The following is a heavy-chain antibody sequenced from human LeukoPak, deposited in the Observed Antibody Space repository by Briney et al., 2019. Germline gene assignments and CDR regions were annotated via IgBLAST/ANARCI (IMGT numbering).Heavy chain of an antibody. V-gene: IGHV1-69*13. CDR3: AREGDSSSWYVVASLLPFDY. Sequence: ASVKVSCKASGGTFSSYAISWVRQAPGQGLEWMGGIIPIFGTANYAQKFQGRVTITADESTSTAYMELSSLRSGDTAVYYCAREGDSSSWYVVASLLPFDYWGQGTLVTVSS. J-gene: IGHJ4*02. CDR1: GGTFSSYA. D-gene: IGHD6-13*01. CDR2: IIPIFGTA.